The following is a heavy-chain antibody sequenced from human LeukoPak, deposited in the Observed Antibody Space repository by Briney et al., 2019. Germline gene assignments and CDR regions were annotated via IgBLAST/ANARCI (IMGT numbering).Heavy chain of an antibody. D-gene: IGHD2-15*01. CDR2: LNTDGSIT. J-gene: IGHJ4*02. V-gene: IGHV3-74*01. CDR3: ARSFGGRTEY. Sequence: GGSLRLSCAASGFTFNSYWFHWVRQAPGKGLVWVSRLNTDGSITNYADSVKGRFTISRDNAKNTLYLQMNSLRAEDTAVYYCARSFGGRTEYWGQGTLVTVS. CDR1: GFTFNSYW.